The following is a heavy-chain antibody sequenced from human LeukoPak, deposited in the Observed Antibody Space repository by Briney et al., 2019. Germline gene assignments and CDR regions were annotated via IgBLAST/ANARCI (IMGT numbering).Heavy chain of an antibody. V-gene: IGHV1-18*01. J-gene: IGHJ4*02. CDR2: ISGNNGNT. D-gene: IGHD6-13*01. CDR3: ARARGDSSSWYVLY. Sequence: ASVKVSCKASGYTFTSYDINWVRQATGQGLEWMGWISGNNGNTNYEQKLQGRVTMTTDTSTSTAYMEMRSLSADDTAVYYCARARGDSSSWYVLYWGQGTLVTVSS. CDR1: GYTFTSYD.